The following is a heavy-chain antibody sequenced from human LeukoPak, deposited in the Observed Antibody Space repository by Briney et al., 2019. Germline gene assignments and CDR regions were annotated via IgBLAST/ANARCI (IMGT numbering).Heavy chain of an antibody. V-gene: IGHV4-30-4*01. Sequence: RPSETLSLTCTVSGGSISSGDYSWSWIRQPPGKGLEWIGYMYYSGSTYYNPSLKSRVTISVDTSKNQFSLKLSSVTAADTAVYYCARPYYYDSRIDPWGQGTLVTVSS. D-gene: IGHD3-22*01. CDR3: ARPYYYDSRIDP. J-gene: IGHJ5*02. CDR2: MYYSGST. CDR1: GGSISSGDYS.